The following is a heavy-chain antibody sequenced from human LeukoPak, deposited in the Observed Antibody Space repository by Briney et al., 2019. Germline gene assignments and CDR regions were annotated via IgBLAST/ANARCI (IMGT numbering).Heavy chain of an antibody. V-gene: IGHV4-4*02. Sequence: SETLSLTCAVSGGSISSSNWWSWVRPPPGKGLEWIGEIYHSGSTNYNPPLKSRITISVDKSKNQFSLKLSSVTAADTAVYYCAVGGVYLRGGAEAFDIWGQGTMVTVSS. CDR1: GGSISSSNW. D-gene: IGHD3-10*01. CDR3: AVGGVYLRGGAEAFDI. J-gene: IGHJ3*02. CDR2: IYHSGST.